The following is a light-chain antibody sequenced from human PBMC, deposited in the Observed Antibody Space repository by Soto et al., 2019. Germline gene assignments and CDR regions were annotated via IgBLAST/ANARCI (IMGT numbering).Light chain of an antibody. V-gene: IGKV3-15*01. CDR2: GAS. J-gene: IGKJ5*01. CDR1: QSVSSN. CDR3: QQHGTSPIT. Sequence: ETVMTQSPATLSLSSWEIATLSCRASQSVSSNLAWYQQKPGQSPRLLIYGASTRATDIPARFSFSGSGTDFTLTISRLEPEDFAVYYCQQHGTSPITFGQGTRLEIK.